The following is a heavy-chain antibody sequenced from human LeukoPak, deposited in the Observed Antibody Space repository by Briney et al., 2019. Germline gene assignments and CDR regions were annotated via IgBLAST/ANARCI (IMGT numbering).Heavy chain of an antibody. CDR1: GFTVSSNY. Sequence: GGSLRLSCAASGFTVSSNYMSWVRQAPGKGLEWVSVIYSGGSTYYADSVKGRFTISRDNSKNTLYLQMNSLRAEDTAVYYCAKDGGGYGGNFPAYFDYWGQGTLVTVSS. CDR3: AKDGGGYGGNFPAYFDY. J-gene: IGHJ4*02. D-gene: IGHD4-23*01. CDR2: IYSGGST. V-gene: IGHV3-53*01.